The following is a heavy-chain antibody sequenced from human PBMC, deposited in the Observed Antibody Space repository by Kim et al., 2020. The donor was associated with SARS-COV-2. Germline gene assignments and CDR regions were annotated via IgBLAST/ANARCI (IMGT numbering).Heavy chain of an antibody. V-gene: IGHV4-34*01. J-gene: IGHJ4*02. CDR2: INHSGST. D-gene: IGHD3-10*01. CDR1: GGSFSGYY. Sequence: SETLSLTCAVYGGSFSGYYWSWIRQPPGKGLEWIGEINHSGSTNYNPSLKSRVTISVDTSKNQFSLKLSSVTAADTAVYYCARGFYYYGSGSYYTTWGQGTLVTVAS. CDR3: ARGFYYYGSGSYYTT.